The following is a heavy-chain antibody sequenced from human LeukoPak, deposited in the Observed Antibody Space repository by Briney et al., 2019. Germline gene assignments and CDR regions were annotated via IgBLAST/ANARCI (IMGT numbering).Heavy chain of an antibody. CDR3: AVGAAAGRGDY. D-gene: IGHD6-13*01. CDR1: GGSFSGYY. CDR2: INHSGST. Sequence: SETLSLTCAVYGGSFSGYYWSWIRQPPGKGLEWIGEINHSGSTNYNPSLKSRVTISVDTSKNQFSLKLSSVTAADTAVYYCAVGAAAGRGDYWGQGTLVTVSS. V-gene: IGHV4-34*01. J-gene: IGHJ4*02.